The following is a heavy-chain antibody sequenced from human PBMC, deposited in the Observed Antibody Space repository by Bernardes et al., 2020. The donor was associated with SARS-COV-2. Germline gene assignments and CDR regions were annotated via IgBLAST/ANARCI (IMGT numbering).Heavy chain of an antibody. CDR1: GFTFSQYW. CDR2: IKQDGSEQ. D-gene: IGHD5-18*01. CDR3: VRYEVHRYGGGMNAFDS. Sequence: GGSLRLSCAASGFTFSQYWMSWVRQAPGKGLEWVANIKQDGSEQFFVDSVKGRFTMSRDNAKNSLNLQMDSLRADDTAVYYCVRYEVHRYGGGMNAFDSEGQGTMVTVSS. V-gene: IGHV3-7*01. J-gene: IGHJ3*02.